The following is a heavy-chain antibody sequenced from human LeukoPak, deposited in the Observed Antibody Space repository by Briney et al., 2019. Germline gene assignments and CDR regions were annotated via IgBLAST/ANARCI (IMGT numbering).Heavy chain of an antibody. CDR3: ARGGSYYYFDF. D-gene: IGHD1-26*01. CDR1: GFTFRSYG. CDR2: ISDDGNTK. V-gene: IGHV3-30*03. J-gene: IGHJ4*02. Sequence: PGTSLRLSCAASGFTFRSYGMQWVRQAPGKGLEWVAYISDDGNTKYYVESVKGRFTVSRDNSKSTLYLQMDNLRAVDTADYYCARGGSYYYFDFWGQGSLVSVSS.